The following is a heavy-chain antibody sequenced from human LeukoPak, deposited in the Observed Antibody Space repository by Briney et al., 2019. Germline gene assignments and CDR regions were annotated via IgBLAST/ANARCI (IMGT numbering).Heavy chain of an antibody. Sequence: PGGSLRLSCSVSGFIFRDFSMSWVRQAPGKGLEWVAKMNEYGSEIFYVDSVEGRFTISRDNGKNSLYLQMNSLRAEDTAVYYCARHSDYDILTGPNDYWGQGTLVTVSS. CDR3: ARHSDYDILTGPNDY. V-gene: IGHV3-7*01. J-gene: IGHJ4*02. D-gene: IGHD3-9*01. CDR2: MNEYGSEI. CDR1: GFIFRDFS.